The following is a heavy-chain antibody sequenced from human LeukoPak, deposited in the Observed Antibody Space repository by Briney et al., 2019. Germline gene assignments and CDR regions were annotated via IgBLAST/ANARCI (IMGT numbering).Heavy chain of an antibody. CDR2: ISGSGGST. CDR3: AKDLLPYDILTGYLYY. V-gene: IGHV3-23*01. CDR1: GFTFSSYW. D-gene: IGHD3-9*01. J-gene: IGHJ4*02. Sequence: PGGSLRLSCAASGFTFSSYWMSWVRQAPGKGLEWVSAISGSGGSTYYADSVKGRFTISRDNSKNTLYLQMNSLRAEDTAVYYCAKDLLPYDILTGYLYYWGQGTLVTVSS.